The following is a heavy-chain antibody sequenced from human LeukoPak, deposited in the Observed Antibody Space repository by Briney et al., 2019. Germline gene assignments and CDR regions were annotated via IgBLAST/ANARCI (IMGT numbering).Heavy chain of an antibody. D-gene: IGHD6-13*01. CDR1: GFTFSSYW. CDR3: AKDMGIAAAGEPQPFDY. Sequence: GGSLRLSCTASGFTFSSYWMHWVRQAPGKGLVWVSRINSDGGSTSYADSVKGRFTISRDNAKNSLYLQMNSLRAEDTALYYCAKDMGIAAAGEPQPFDYWGQGTLVTVSS. CDR2: INSDGGST. V-gene: IGHV3-74*01. J-gene: IGHJ4*02.